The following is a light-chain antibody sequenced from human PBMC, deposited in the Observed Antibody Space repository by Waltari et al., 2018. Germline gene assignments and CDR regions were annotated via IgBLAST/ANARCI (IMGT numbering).Light chain of an antibody. CDR1: SNDVGGYTY. J-gene: IGLJ3*02. Sequence: QSALTQPRPVSGSPGQSVTISCSGTSNDVGGYTYVPWYQQHPAKAPKLIIYDVSKRPSGVPDRFSGSKSGNTASLTISGLQSEDEADYFCCSYAGSSSLVFGGGSSLTVL. CDR3: CSYAGSSSLV. CDR2: DVS. V-gene: IGLV2-11*01.